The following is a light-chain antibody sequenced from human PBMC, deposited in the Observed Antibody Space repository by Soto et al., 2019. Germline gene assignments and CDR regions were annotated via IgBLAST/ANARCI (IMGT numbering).Light chain of an antibody. J-gene: IGLJ1*01. V-gene: IGLV2-11*01. Sequence: QSVLTQPRSVSGSPGQSDTMSCTGTSSDVGGFNYVSWYQQHPGKAPKLMIYDVSKRPSGVPDRFSGSKSDNTASLTISGLQAEDEADYYCCSYAGRYTYVFGTGTKVTVL. CDR3: CSYAGRYTYV. CDR2: DVS. CDR1: SSDVGGFNY.